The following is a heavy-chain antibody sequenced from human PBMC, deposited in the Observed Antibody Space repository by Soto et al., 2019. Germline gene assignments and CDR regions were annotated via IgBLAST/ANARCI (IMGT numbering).Heavy chain of an antibody. D-gene: IGHD1-7*01. CDR3: TRRPDDPGVITGTDI. J-gene: IGHJ6*02. CDR2: IYPGHPHT. V-gene: IGHV5-51*07. Sequence: GESLKISPKGSEFTLTNYWNEWLNQMPGKVLVGRGIIYPGHPHTRYSPSFQGQVTISADKSINTPYLQWRSLKPSDTAIYYCTRRPDDPGVITGTDIWGQRATV. CDR1: EFTLTNYW.